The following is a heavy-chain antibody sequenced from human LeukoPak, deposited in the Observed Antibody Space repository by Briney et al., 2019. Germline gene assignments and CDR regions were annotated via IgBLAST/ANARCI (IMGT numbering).Heavy chain of an antibody. CDR3: ARHKTNYYDSSGYFLNSFDY. CDR2: IYYSGST. Sequence: SETLSLTCTVSGGSISSGGYYWSWIRQHPGQGLEWIGYIYYSGSTNYNPSLKSRVTISVDTSKNQFSLKLSSVTAADTAVYYCARHKTNYYDSSGYFLNSFDYWGQGTLVTVSS. D-gene: IGHD3-22*01. CDR1: GGSISSGGYY. V-gene: IGHV4-61*08. J-gene: IGHJ4*02.